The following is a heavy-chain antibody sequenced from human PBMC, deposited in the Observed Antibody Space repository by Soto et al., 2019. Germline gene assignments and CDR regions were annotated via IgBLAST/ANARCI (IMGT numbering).Heavy chain of an antibody. J-gene: IGHJ6*02. D-gene: IGHD2-21*02. CDR1: GGSIRSYY. CDR3: ARDLWGYCGTDCYPLDV. Sequence: QVRLQESGPGLVKPSETLSLTCTVSGGSIRSYYWSWIRQAPGKGLEWIGYLYNSGSTVYNPSLKSRVPISVDTSKNQCSLKLHAVTAADTAVYYCARDLWGYCGTDCYPLDVWGQGTTVTVSS. CDR2: LYNSGST. V-gene: IGHV4-59*01.